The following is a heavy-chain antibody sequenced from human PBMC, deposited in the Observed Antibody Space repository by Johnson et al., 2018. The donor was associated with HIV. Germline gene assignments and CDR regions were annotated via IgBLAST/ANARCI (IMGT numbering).Heavy chain of an antibody. CDR1: GFTFSSYD. D-gene: IGHD3-22*01. V-gene: IGHV3-13*01. CDR3: ARGFSSGYNDAFDI. CDR2: IGTAGDT. J-gene: IGHJ3*02. Sequence: VQLVESGGGLVQPGGSLRLSCAASGFTFSSYDMHWVRQATGKGLEWVSAIGTAGDTYYPGSVKGRFTISRDNAKNSLYLQINSLRAEDTALYYCARGFSSGYNDAFDIWGQGTMLTVSS.